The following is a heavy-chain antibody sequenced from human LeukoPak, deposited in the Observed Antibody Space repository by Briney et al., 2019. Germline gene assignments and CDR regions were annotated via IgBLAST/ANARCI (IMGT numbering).Heavy chain of an antibody. V-gene: IGHV3-33*08. D-gene: IGHD3-22*01. J-gene: IGHJ4*02. Sequence: PGGSLRLSCAASGFTFSSYGMHWVRQAPSKGLEWVAVIWYDGSNKYYADSVKGRFTISRDNSKNTLYLQMNSLRAEDTAVYYCARGAPPAMIVVANPFDYWGQGTLVTVSS. CDR1: GFTFSSYG. CDR3: ARGAPPAMIVVANPFDY. CDR2: IWYDGSNK.